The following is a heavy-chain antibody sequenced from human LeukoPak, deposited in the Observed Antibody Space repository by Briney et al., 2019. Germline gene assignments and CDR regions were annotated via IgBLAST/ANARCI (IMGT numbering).Heavy chain of an antibody. Sequence: GGSLRLSCAASGFTFSSYAMSWVRQAPGKGLEWVSAISGSGGSTYYADSVKGRFTISRDNSKNTLYLQMNSLRAEDTAVYYCARDPTTYYYDSSGYFDYWGQGILVTVSS. CDR2: ISGSGGST. D-gene: IGHD3-22*01. CDR3: ARDPTTYYYDSSGYFDY. CDR1: GFTFSSYA. V-gene: IGHV3-23*01. J-gene: IGHJ4*02.